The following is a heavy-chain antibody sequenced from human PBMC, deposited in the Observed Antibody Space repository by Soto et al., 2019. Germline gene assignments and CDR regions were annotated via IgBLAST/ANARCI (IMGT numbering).Heavy chain of an antibody. CDR3: ARDGRTENKYYYYYYMYV. CDR2: ISAYNGNT. CDR1: GYTFTSYG. Sequence: ASVKVSCKASGYTFTSYGISWVRQAPGQGLEWMGWISAYNGNTNYAQKLQGRVTMTTDTSTSTAYMELRSLRSDDTAVYYCARDGRTENKYYYYYYMYVWGKGTTVTVSS. J-gene: IGHJ6*03. V-gene: IGHV1-18*01. D-gene: IGHD1-26*01.